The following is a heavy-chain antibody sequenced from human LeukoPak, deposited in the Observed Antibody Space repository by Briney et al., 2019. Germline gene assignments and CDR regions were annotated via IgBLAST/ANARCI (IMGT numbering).Heavy chain of an antibody. CDR3: ARSFDNYYYYHMDV. D-gene: IGHD3-10*01. CDR1: GFTVSSNY. Sequence: GGSLRLSCAASGFTVSSNYMSWVRQAPGKGLEWVSSISSSSSYIYYADSVKGRFTISRDNAKNSLYLQMNSLRAEDTAVYYCARSFDNYYYYHMDVWGKGTTVTISS. J-gene: IGHJ6*03. CDR2: ISSSSSYI. V-gene: IGHV3-21*01.